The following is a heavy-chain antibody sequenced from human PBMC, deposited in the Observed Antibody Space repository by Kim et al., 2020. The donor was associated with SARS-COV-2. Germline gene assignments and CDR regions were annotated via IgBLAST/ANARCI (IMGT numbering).Heavy chain of an antibody. J-gene: IGHJ4*02. CDR3: ARGVGAGNLDY. D-gene: IGHD1-26*01. CDR1: GGSIGSYY. Sequence: SETLSLTCIVSGGSIGSYYWHWIRQPPGKGLEWIGYIYYSVNTYYNPSLRSRVTISVDKAKNQFSLTLSSVTAVDTAVYYCARGVGAGNLDYWGQGSLVTVSS. CDR2: IYYSVNT. V-gene: IGHV4-59*13.